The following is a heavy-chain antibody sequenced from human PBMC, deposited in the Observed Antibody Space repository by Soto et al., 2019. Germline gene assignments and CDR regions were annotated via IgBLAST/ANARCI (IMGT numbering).Heavy chain of an antibody. V-gene: IGHV3-33*05. D-gene: IGHD3-16*01. CDR1: GFTFRSYV. Sequence: QVQLVESGGGVVQPGTSLRVSCVGSGFTFRSYVIHWVRQAPGKGLEWVALTSYDGSDKYYGDSVRGRFTISRDNSRNTVDLQMDSLGLEATALYYCARWGTTGGLDVWGQGTLVSVSS. J-gene: IGHJ1*01. CDR3: ARWGTTGGLDV. CDR2: TSYDGSDK.